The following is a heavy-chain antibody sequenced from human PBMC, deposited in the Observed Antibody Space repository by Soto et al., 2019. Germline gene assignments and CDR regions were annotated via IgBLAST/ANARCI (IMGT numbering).Heavy chain of an antibody. CDR3: ARDSLDSSGNFMRHPDAFDV. J-gene: IGHJ3*01. CDR1: GASVNSPPYS. CDR2: VHYSGNT. V-gene: IGHV4-31*11. Sequence: QILLQESGPGLVKPSETLSLICAVSGASVNSPPYSWTWVRQPPGKGLEWIGYVHYSGNTYYNPSLKSRITISIDTSKNQFSLQLSSVTVADTAVYFCARDSLDSSGNFMRHPDAFDVWGQGTGVAVSS. D-gene: IGHD3-22*01.